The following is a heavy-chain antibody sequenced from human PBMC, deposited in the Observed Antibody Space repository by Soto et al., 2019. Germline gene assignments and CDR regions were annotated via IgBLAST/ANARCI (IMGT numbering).Heavy chain of an antibody. CDR1: GFTVSSNH. CDR3: ARHGYSYGGSYFDY. CDR2: IYSGGSA. J-gene: IGHJ4*02. Sequence: PGGSLRLSCAASGFTVSSNHMSWVRQAPGKGLEWVSVIYSGGSAYYADSVKGRFTISRDNSKNTLYLQMNSLRAEDTAVYYCARHGYSYGGSYFDYSGTGTLVTVS. D-gene: IGHD5-18*01. V-gene: IGHV3-66*04.